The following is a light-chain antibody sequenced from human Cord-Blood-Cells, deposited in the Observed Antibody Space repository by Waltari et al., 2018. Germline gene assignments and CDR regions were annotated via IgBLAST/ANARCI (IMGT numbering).Light chain of an antibody. CDR1: QSISSS. J-gene: IGKJ1*01. CDR2: AAA. Sequence: DIQMTQAPSSLSASVGDRVTITCRASQSISSSLNWYQQKTGKAPKRLIYAAASVQSGVTSRFSGSGSGTEFTLTISRLQPEDFATYYSQQSYSTPQTFGQGTKVESK. V-gene: IGKV1-39*01. CDR3: QQSYSTPQT.